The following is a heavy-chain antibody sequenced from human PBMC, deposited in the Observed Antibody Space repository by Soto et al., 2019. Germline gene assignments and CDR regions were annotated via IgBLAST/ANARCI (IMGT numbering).Heavy chain of an antibody. D-gene: IGHD3-3*01. CDR3: ARGSPLGVVITHWFDP. Sequence: GSVKVSCKASGYTFTGYYMHWVRQAPGQGLEWMGWINPNSGGTNYAQKFQGRVTMTRDTSISTAYMELSRLRSDDTAVYYCARGSPLGVVITHWFDPWGQGTLVTVSS. V-gene: IGHV1-2*02. CDR1: GYTFTGYY. CDR2: INPNSGGT. J-gene: IGHJ5*02.